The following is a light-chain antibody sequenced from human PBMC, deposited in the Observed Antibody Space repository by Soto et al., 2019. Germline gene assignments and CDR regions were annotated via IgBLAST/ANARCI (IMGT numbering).Light chain of an antibody. Sequence: DIQMTQSPSSLSASVGDRVTITCRASQGISTYLNWYQQKPGTAPKLLIYAASFLQSGVPSRFTGSGSGTDFTLTISSLQPGDFATYYCQQSYSVPGTFGQGTKVDIK. CDR3: QQSYSVPGT. CDR2: AAS. V-gene: IGKV1-39*01. CDR1: QGISTY. J-gene: IGKJ2*01.